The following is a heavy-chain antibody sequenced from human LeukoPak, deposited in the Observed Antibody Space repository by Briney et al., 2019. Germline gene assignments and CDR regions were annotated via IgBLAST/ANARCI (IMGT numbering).Heavy chain of an antibody. V-gene: IGHV4-4*02. CDR1: AGSVTMLNC. D-gene: IGHD5-12*01. CDR3: ARGLVDTGRSRFDY. J-gene: IGHJ4*02. CDR2: THHSGST. Sequence: SETLSLTCAVSAGSVTMLNCGSSGRQPPGKGLGGVGETHHSGSTNDSPSLKSRVTISVDKPKIQLSLKITSVTPADTAVYYCARGLVDTGRSRFDYWGQGTLVTVSS.